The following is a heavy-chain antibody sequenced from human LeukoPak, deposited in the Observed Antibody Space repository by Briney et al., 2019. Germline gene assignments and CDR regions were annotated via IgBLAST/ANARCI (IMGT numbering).Heavy chain of an antibody. Sequence: PGGSLRLSCAASGFTFSSYAMSWVRQAPGKGLEWVSAISGSGGSTYYADSVKGRFTISRDNSKNTLYLQMNSLRAEDTAVYYCAKDLYYYDSSGYYYGPFDYWGQGTLVTVSS. CDR3: AKDLYYYDSSGYYYGPFDY. V-gene: IGHV3-23*01. CDR2: ISGSGGST. CDR1: GFTFSSYA. D-gene: IGHD3-22*01. J-gene: IGHJ4*02.